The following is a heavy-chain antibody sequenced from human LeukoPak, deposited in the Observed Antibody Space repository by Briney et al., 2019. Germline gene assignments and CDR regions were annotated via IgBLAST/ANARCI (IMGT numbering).Heavy chain of an antibody. CDR3: ARSAALYYMDV. J-gene: IGHJ6*03. V-gene: IGHV4-39*07. CDR2: IYYSGST. D-gene: IGHD6-13*01. CDR1: GGSISSSSYY. Sequence: PSETLSLTCTVSGGSISSSSYYWGWIRQPPGKGLEWIGSIYYSGSTYYNPSLKSRVTISVDTSKNQFSLKLSSVTAADTAVYYCARSAALYYMDVWGKGTTVTVSS.